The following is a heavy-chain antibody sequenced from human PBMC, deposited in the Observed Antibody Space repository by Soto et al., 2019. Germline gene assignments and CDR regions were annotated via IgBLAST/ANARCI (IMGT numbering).Heavy chain of an antibody. J-gene: IGHJ3*02. CDR3: VKDFVCRNGVYDPFYI. V-gene: IGHV3-23*01. D-gene: IGHD2-8*01. Sequence: EVQLLESGGGLVQPGGSLRLSCAASGFTFSDYAMTWVRQAPGKGLEWVSGIGGAGSTIYYADFVEGRFTVSRDDSKNTVYLGMDSLRVEGTAVYYCVKDFVCRNGVYDPFYIWGPGTMVTVSS. CDR2: IGGAGSTI. CDR1: GFTFSDYA.